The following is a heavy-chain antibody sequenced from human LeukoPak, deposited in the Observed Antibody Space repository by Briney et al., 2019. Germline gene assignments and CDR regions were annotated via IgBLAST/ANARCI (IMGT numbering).Heavy chain of an antibody. V-gene: IGHV3-48*03. CDR3: ARYRRGSYYFDY. CDR1: GFIFSNYE. J-gene: IGHJ4*02. CDR2: ISTSGSTI. Sequence: GGSLRLSCAASGFIFSNYEMNWVRQAPGKGLEWVSSISTSGSTIHYADSVKGRFTISRDNAKKSMYLQMNRLRAEDTAVYYCARYRRGSYYFDYWGQGTLVTVSS. D-gene: IGHD1-26*01.